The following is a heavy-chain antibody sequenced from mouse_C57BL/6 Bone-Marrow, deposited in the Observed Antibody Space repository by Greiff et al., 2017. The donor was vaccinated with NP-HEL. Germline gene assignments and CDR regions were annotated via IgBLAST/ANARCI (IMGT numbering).Heavy chain of an antibody. J-gene: IGHJ2*01. CDR1: GYTFTSYW. CDR3: ARGDLRFITTVLDY. D-gene: IGHD1-1*01. CDR2: IDPNSGGT. V-gene: IGHV1-72*01. Sequence: VQLQQPGAELVKPGASVKLSCKASGYTFTSYWMHWVKQRPGRGLEWIGRIDPNSGGTKYNEKFKSKSTLTVDKPSSTACMQLSSLTSEDSAVYYCARGDLRFITTVLDYWGQGTTLTVSS.